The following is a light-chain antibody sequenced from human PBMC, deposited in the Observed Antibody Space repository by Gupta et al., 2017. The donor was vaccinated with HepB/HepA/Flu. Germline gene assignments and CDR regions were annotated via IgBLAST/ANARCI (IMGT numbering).Light chain of an antibody. CDR2: EVS. CDR1: STDVGAYNY. J-gene: IGLJ1*01. Sequence: QSALTQPPSASGSPGQSVTISCTGTSTDVGAYNYVSWYQQHPGKAPKVIIYEVSKRPSGVPVRFSSSKSGNTASLTVSGLQAEDEADYYCTSYGGTHSLYYVFGSGTKVTV. CDR3: TSYGGTHSLYYV. V-gene: IGLV2-8*01.